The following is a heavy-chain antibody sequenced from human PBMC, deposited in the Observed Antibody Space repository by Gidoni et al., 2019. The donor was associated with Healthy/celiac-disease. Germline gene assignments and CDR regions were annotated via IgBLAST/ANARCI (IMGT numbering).Heavy chain of an antibody. J-gene: IGHJ6*02. CDR3: AKDFRYSTSLYYYYYGMDV. V-gene: IGHV3-30*02. CDR1: GLTLRNYG. CDR2: IRYDGSNK. Sequence: QVQLVESGGGVVQPGGSLRVSCAASGLTLRNYGLPWVRQAPGKGLEWVAFIRYDGSNKYYVDSVKGRFTISRDNSKNTLYLQMNSLRTEDTAVYYCAKDFRYSTSLYYYYYGMDVWGQGTTVTVPS. D-gene: IGHD2-2*01.